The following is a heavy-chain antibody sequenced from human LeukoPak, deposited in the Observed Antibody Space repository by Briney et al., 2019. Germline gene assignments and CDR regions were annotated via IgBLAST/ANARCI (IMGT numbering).Heavy chain of an antibody. J-gene: IGHJ4*02. D-gene: IGHD3-3*01. Sequence: PGGSLRLSCAASGFTFSSYAMSWVRQAPGKWLEWVSAISGSGGSTYYADSVKGRFTISRDNSKNTLYLQMNSLRAEDTAVYYCAKDRASYDFWSGSYANDIWGQGTLVTVSS. CDR2: ISGSGGST. CDR1: GFTFSSYA. CDR3: AKDRASYDFWSGSYANDI. V-gene: IGHV3-23*01.